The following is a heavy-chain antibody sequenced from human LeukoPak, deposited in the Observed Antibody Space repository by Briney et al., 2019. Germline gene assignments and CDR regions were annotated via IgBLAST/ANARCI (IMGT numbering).Heavy chain of an antibody. CDR1: GYSFTSYW. CDR2: IYPGDSDT. D-gene: IGHD3-10*01. CDR3: ATNTMFRGIHAFDI. J-gene: IGHJ3*02. V-gene: IGHV5-51*01. Sequence: GESLKISCKGSGYSFTSYWIGWVRPMPGKGLEWMGIIYPGDSDTRYSPSFQGQVTISADKSISTAYLQWSSLKASDSAMYYCATNTMFRGIHAFDIWGQGTMVTVSS.